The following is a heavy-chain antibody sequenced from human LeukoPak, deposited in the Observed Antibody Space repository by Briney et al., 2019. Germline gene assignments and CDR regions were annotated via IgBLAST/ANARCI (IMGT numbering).Heavy chain of an antibody. CDR3: IRDLDWFDC. V-gene: IGHV3-15*01. J-gene: IGHJ5*01. CDR1: GFTFNNAW. Sequence: PGGSLRLSCAPSGFTFNNAWMRWVRQAPGKGLEWVGRIKSKTDGETTDYAAPVKGRFTISRQDSKNTLFLQMSSLKTEDTAVYYCIRDLDWFDCWGQGTLVTVSS. CDR2: IKSKTDGETT.